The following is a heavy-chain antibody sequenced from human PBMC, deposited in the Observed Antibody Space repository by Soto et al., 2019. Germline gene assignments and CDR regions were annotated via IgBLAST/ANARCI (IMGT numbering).Heavy chain of an antibody. Sequence: EVQLVESGGGLVKPGGSLRLSCAASGFTFSSYSMNWVRQAPGKGLEWVSSISSSSSYIYYADSVKGRFTISRDNAKNSLYLQMNSLRAEDTAVYYCARERGKWTPVDYWGQGTLVTVSS. D-gene: IGHD2-8*01. CDR1: GFTFSSYS. CDR2: ISSSSSYI. J-gene: IGHJ4*02. CDR3: ARERGKWTPVDY. V-gene: IGHV3-21*01.